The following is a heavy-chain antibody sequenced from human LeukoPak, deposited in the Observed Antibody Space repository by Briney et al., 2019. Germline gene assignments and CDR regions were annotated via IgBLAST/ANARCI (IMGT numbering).Heavy chain of an antibody. CDR3: ASPYSGVDGVSMDYY. D-gene: IGHD5-12*01. J-gene: IGHJ4*02. Sequence: PGGSLRLSCEASGLMFSAFAMTWGRQAPGKGLEWVAVIFSDGKTAIYADSVKGRFTVSRDNSKNRLLLQMDSLRPDDTATYYCASPYSGVDGVSMDYYWGQGTMVTVSP. V-gene: IGHV3-30*04. CDR2: IFSDGKTA. CDR1: GLMFSAFA.